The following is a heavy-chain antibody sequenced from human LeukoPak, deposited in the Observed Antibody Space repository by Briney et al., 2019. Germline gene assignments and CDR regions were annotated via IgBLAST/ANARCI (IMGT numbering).Heavy chain of an antibody. CDR1: GGSFSGYY. Sequence: PSETLSLTCAVYGGSFSGYYWSWIRQPPGKGLEWIGEINHSGSTNYNPSLKSRVTISVDTSKNQFSLKLSSVTAADTDVYYCARGGRGYFGKFRGVYAFDIWGQGTMVTVSS. D-gene: IGHD3-9*01. J-gene: IGHJ3*02. CDR2: INHSGST. CDR3: ARGGRGYFGKFRGVYAFDI. V-gene: IGHV4-34*01.